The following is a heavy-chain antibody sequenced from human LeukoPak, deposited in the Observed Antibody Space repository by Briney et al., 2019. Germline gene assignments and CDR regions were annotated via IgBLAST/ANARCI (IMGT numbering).Heavy chain of an antibody. V-gene: IGHV3-11*04. D-gene: IGHD2-2*01. CDR2: ISSSGSTI. J-gene: IGHJ4*02. CDR3: AREREDSIVVVPAALDY. CDR1: GFTFSDYY. Sequence: GGSLRLSCAASGFTFSDYYMSWIRQAPGRGLEWVSYISSSGSTIYYADSVKGRFTISRDNAKNSLFLQMNSLRAEDTAVYYCAREREDSIVVVPAALDYWGQGTLVTVSS.